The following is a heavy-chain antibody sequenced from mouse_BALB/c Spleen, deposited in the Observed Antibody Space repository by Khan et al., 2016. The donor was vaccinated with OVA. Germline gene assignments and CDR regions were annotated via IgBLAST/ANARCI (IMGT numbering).Heavy chain of an antibody. CDR1: GYTFTSYW. CDR2: ISPGSGTP. D-gene: IGHD1-1*01. V-gene: IGHV1S41*01. J-gene: IGHJ4*01. CDR3: ARENSYGSSHYAMDY. Sequence: DLVKPGASVKLSCKASGYTFTSYWINWIKQRPGQGLEWIGRISPGSGTPYYNEMFKGKATLTVDTSSSTAYIQLSSLSSEESAVYFCARENSYGSSHYAMDYRGQGTSVTASS.